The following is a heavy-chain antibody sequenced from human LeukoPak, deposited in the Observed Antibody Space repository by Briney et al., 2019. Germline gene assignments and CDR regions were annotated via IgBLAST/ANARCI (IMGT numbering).Heavy chain of an antibody. D-gene: IGHD2-15*01. CDR3: ARDSAGTFDY. CDR1: GYTFTSYY. J-gene: IGHJ4*02. V-gene: IGHV1-46*01. Sequence: ASVKVSCKASGYTFTSYYMHWVRQAPGQGLEWMGIINPSGGSTSYAQKFQGRVTMTRDTSTSTVYMELSSLRSEDTAAYYRARDSAGTFDYWGQGTLVTVSS. CDR2: INPSGGST.